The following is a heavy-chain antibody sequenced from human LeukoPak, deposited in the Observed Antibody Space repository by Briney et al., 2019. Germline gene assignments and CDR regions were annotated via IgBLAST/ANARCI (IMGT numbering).Heavy chain of an antibody. CDR2: ISGSGGST. Sequence: GGSLRLSXAASGFTFSSYAMSWVRQAPGKGLEWVSAISGSGGSTYYADSVKGRFTISRDNSKNTLYLQMNSLRAEDTAVYYCVKDHMIVVNYAFDIWGQGTMVTVSS. V-gene: IGHV3-23*01. CDR3: VKDHMIVVNYAFDI. CDR1: GFTFSSYA. J-gene: IGHJ3*02. D-gene: IGHD3-22*01.